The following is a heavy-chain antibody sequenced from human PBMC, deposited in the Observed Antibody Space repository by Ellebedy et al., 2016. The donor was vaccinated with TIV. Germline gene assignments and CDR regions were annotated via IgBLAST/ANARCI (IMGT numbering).Heavy chain of an antibody. Sequence: PGGSLRLSCAASGFTFSDYHMSWIRQVPGKGLEYVSYMTSSGGSKYYADAVKGRFTISRDNTENLLYLQMNSLRAEDTAVYYCAKDVVAAGLAFDYWGQGTLVTVSS. D-gene: IGHD6-13*01. V-gene: IGHV3-11*01. CDR2: MTSSGGSK. CDR3: AKDVVAAGLAFDY. J-gene: IGHJ4*02. CDR1: GFTFSDYH.